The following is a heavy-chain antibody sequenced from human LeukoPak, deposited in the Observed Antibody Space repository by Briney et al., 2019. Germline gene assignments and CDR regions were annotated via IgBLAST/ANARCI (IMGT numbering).Heavy chain of an antibody. CDR2: INHSGST. Sequence: SETLSFTCAVYGGSFSGYYWSWIRQPPGKGLEWIGEINHSGSTNYNPSLKSRVTISVDTSKNQFSLKLSSVTAADTAVYYCARARITIFGVVIKEGSYFDYWGQGTLVTVSS. CDR1: GGSFSGYY. J-gene: IGHJ4*02. CDR3: ARARITIFGVVIKEGSYFDY. V-gene: IGHV4-34*01. D-gene: IGHD3-3*01.